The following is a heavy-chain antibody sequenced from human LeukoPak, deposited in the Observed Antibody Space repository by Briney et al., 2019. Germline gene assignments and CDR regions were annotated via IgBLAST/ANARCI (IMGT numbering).Heavy chain of an antibody. CDR1: GFTFSNYG. J-gene: IGHJ4*02. CDR2: IRYDGSDE. D-gene: IGHD6-19*01. CDR3: AKSIAVAGLCGGRIFDY. Sequence: GGSLRLSCAASGFTFSNYGIHWVRQAPGKGLEWVAFIRYDGSDEYYAESVKGRFTISRDNSKNTLHLQMNSLRDEDRAVYYCAKSIAVAGLCGGRIFDYWGQGTLVTVSS. V-gene: IGHV3-30*02.